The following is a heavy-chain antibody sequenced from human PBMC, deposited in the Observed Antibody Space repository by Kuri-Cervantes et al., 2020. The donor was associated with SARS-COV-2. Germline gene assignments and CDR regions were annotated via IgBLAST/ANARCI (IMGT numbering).Heavy chain of an antibody. CDR3: AKVWSGSYSHYYYYAMDV. CDR1: GFTFSSYS. CDR2: ISSSSSTI. J-gene: IGHJ6*02. D-gene: IGHD3-10*01. V-gene: IGHV3-48*01. Sequence: LSLTCAASGFTFSSYSMNWVRQAPGKGLEWVSYISSSSSTIYYADSVKGRFTISRDNSKNTLYLQMNSLRAEDTAVYYCAKVWSGSYSHYYYYAMDVWGQGTTVTVSS.